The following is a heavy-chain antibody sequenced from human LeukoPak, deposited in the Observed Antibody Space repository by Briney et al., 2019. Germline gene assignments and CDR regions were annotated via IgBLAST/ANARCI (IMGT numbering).Heavy chain of an antibody. D-gene: IGHD3-22*01. J-gene: IGHJ3*02. CDR2: INPSGGST. Sequence: ASVKVSCKASGYTFTSYYMHWVRQAPGRGLEWMGIINPSGGSTSYAQKFQGRVTMTRDTSTSTVYMELSSLRSEDTAVYYCARAIDYYDSSGYREPDAFDIWGQGTMVTVSS. V-gene: IGHV1-46*01. CDR3: ARAIDYYDSSGYREPDAFDI. CDR1: GYTFTSYY.